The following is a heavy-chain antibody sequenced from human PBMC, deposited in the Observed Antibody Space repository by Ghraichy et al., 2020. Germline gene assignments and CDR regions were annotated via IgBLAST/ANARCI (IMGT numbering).Heavy chain of an antibody. CDR2: INHSGST. J-gene: IGHJ6*02. CDR1: GGSFSGYY. D-gene: IGHD2-2*01. Sequence: SETLSLTCAVYGGSFSGYYWSWIRQPPGKGLEWIGEINHSGSTNYNPSLKSRVTISVDTSKNQFSLKLSSVTAADTAVYYCARERRDIVVVPATLNYYYYGMDVWGQGTRSPSP. V-gene: IGHV4-34*01. CDR3: ARERRDIVVVPATLNYYYYGMDV.